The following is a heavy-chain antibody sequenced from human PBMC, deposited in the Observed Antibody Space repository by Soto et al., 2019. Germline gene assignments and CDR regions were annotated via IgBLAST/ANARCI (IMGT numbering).Heavy chain of an antibody. CDR2: ISGSGGSA. CDR3: AKDDFTAAEYYYYYYGMDV. D-gene: IGHD6-13*01. J-gene: IGHJ6*02. V-gene: IGHV3-23*01. Sequence: PGGSLRLSCAASGFTFXSYAMSWVRQAPGKGLEWVSAISGSGGSAYYADSVKGRFTISRDNSKNTLYLQMNSLRAEDTAVYYCAKDDFTAAEYYYYYYGMDVWGQGTTVTVSS. CDR1: GFTFXSYA.